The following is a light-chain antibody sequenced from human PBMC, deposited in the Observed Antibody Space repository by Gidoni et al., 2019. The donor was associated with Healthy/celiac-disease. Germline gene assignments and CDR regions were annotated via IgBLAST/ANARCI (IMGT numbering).Light chain of an antibody. CDR2: WAS. CDR3: QQYYSTPLT. Sequence: IVMPQSPDSLPVSLGERATLNCKSSQSVLYSSNNKNYLAWYQQKPGQPPKLLIYWASTRESGVPDRFSGSGSGTDFTLTISSLQAEDVAVYYCQQYYSTPLTFGGGTKVEIK. J-gene: IGKJ4*01. V-gene: IGKV4-1*01. CDR1: QSVLYSSNNKNY.